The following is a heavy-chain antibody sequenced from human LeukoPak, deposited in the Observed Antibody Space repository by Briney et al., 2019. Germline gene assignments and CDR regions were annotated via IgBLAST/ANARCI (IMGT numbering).Heavy chain of an antibody. V-gene: IGHV3-21*01. CDR1: GFTFNNYC. J-gene: IGHJ6*02. CDR2: ISSSGNYI. CDR3: ARGSGPADSSSWYRYYYYYGMDV. Sequence: GGSLRLSGAASGFTFNNYCMNWVRQAPGKGLEWVSSISSSGNYIHYANSVKGRFTISRDNAENSLFLQMNSLRAEDTAVYYCARGSGPADSSSWYRYYYYYGMDVWGQGATVTVSS. D-gene: IGHD6-13*01.